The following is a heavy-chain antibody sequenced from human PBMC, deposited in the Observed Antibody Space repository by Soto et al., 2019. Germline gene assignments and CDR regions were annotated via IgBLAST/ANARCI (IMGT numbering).Heavy chain of an antibody. CDR3: TYGSGSYYSMGAFDI. CDR1: GFTFDDYA. D-gene: IGHD3-10*01. V-gene: IGHV3-9*01. Sequence: GGSLRLSCAASGFTFDDYAMHWVRQAPGKGLEWVSGISWNSGSIGYADSVKGRFTISRDNAKSSLYLQMNSLRAEDTALYYCTYGSGSYYSMGAFDIWGQGTMVTVSS. CDR2: ISWNSGSI. J-gene: IGHJ3*02.